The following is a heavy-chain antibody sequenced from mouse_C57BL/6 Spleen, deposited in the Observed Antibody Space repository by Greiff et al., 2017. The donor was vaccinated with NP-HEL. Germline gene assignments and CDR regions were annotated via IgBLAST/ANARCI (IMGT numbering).Heavy chain of an antibody. Sequence: VKLMASGAELVKPGASVKLSCKASGYTFTSYWMHWVKQRPGRGLEWIGRIDPNSGGTKYNEKFKSKATLTVDKPSSTAYMQLSSLASEDSAVYYCARSGIYYYGSSLHFDYWGQGTTLTVSS. D-gene: IGHD1-1*01. CDR3: ARSGIYYYGSSLHFDY. CDR1: GYTFTSYW. J-gene: IGHJ2*01. V-gene: IGHV1-72*01. CDR2: IDPNSGGT.